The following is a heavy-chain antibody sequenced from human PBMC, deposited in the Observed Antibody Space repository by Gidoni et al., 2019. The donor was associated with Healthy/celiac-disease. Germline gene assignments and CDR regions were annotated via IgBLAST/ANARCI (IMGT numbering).Heavy chain of an antibody. V-gene: IGHV4-30-2*01. D-gene: IGHD3-16*01. J-gene: IGHJ6*03. CDR2: IYHSGST. Sequence: QLQLQESGSGLVKPSQTLSLTCAASGGSISSGGYSWRWIRQPPGKGLEWIGYIYHSGSTYYNPSLKSRVTISVDRSKNQFSLKLSSVTAADTAVYYCARVRGWGYMDVWGKGTTVTVSS. CDR1: GGSISSGGYS. CDR3: ARVRGWGYMDV.